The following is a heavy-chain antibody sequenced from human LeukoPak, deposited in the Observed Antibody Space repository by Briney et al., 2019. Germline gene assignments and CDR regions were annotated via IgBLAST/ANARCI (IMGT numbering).Heavy chain of an antibody. Sequence: PGGSLRLSCAASGFTFSSYEMNWVRQAPGKGLEWISYISNSGTNIYYPDSVKGRFTISRDNAKSSLYLQMNSLRAEDTAVYYCARSGRYLDYWGQGTLVTVSS. D-gene: IGHD2-15*01. CDR2: ISNSGTNI. CDR1: GFTFSSYE. V-gene: IGHV3-48*03. CDR3: ARSGRYLDY. J-gene: IGHJ4*02.